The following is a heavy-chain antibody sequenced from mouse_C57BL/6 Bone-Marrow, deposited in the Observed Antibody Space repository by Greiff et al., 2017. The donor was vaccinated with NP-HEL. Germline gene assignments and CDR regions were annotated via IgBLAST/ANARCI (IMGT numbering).Heavy chain of an antibody. D-gene: IGHD1-1*01. CDR3: ARNATGVATHYGYFDV. J-gene: IGHJ1*03. CDR2: INPNNGGT. V-gene: IGHV1-18*01. CDR1: GYTFTDYN. Sequence: VQLQQSGPELVKPGASVKIPCKASGYTFTDYNMHWVKQSHGKSLEWIGDINPNNGGTIYNQKFKGKATLTVDQSSSTAYMELRSLTSEDTAVYYCARNATGVATHYGYFDVWGTGTTVTVSS.